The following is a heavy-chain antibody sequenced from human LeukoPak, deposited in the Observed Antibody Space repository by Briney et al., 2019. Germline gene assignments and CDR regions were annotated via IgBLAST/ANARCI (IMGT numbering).Heavy chain of an antibody. CDR1: GFTVSSNY. D-gene: IGHD1-26*01. J-gene: IGHJ5*02. CDR3: ARDQDGPGATVDH. CDR2: INNDGSGT. Sequence: GGSLRLSCAASGFTVSSNYMSWVRQAPGKGLVWVSRINNDGSGTTYADSVKGRFTISRDNAKNTLYLQMNSLRAEDTAVYYCARDQDGPGATVDHWGQGTLVTVSS. V-gene: IGHV3-74*01.